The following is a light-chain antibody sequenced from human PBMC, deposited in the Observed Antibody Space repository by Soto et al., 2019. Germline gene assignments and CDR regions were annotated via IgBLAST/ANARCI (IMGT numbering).Light chain of an antibody. J-gene: IGKJ1*01. CDR3: QARSNWPTWT. CDR2: DAS. Sequence: EIVLTQSPATLSLSPGERATLSCRASQSVSSYLAWYQQKPGQDPRLLIYDASNSSTGIPARFSGSGSGTDFTLTSTSLVPKDFAVYDCQARSNWPTWTFGQGTKVEIK. V-gene: IGKV3-11*01. CDR1: QSVSSY.